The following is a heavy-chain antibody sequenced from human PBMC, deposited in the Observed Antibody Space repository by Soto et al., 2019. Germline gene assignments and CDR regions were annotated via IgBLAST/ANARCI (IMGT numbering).Heavy chain of an antibody. J-gene: IGHJ4*02. CDR1: GFTFSDYY. D-gene: IGHD3-16*01. Sequence: QVQLVESGGDLVKPGGSLRLSCAASGFTFSDYYMTWIRQAPGKGLEWVSYISSSGSYANYADSVRGRFTISRDNAKNSLYLQMNSLRAEDRAVYYCARDGGAIAGLGYWGQGTLVTVSS. CDR2: ISSSGSYA. V-gene: IGHV3-11*05. CDR3: ARDGGAIAGLGY.